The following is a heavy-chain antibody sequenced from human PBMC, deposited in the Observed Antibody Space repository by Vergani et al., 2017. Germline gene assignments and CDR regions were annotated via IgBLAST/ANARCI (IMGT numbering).Heavy chain of an antibody. D-gene: IGHD2-15*01. CDR3: ARESSGSAFDF. V-gene: IGHV4-30-4*01. Sequence: QVQLQESGPGLLKPSQTLSLTCSVSGDSLRNANYYWSWIRQSPGKGLEWIGFIFYTGTTYYNPSLESRLTMSVDMSKNQFSLRLTFATSSDTAVYYCARESSGSAFDFWGQGTLVIVSS. J-gene: IGHJ4*02. CDR2: IFYTGTT. CDR1: GDSLRNANYY.